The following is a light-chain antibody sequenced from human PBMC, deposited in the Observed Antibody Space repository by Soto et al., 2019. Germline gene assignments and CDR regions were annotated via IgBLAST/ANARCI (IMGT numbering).Light chain of an antibody. CDR3: QQYGSSPT. CDR1: QSVRNSY. Sequence: EIVLTQSPGTLSLSPGERATLSCRASQSVRNSYLAWYQQKPGRAPRRLIYGASSRATGIPDRFSGSGSGTDFTLTISRLEPEDFAVYYCQQYGSSPTFGEGTRLEI. V-gene: IGKV3-20*01. J-gene: IGKJ5*01. CDR2: GAS.